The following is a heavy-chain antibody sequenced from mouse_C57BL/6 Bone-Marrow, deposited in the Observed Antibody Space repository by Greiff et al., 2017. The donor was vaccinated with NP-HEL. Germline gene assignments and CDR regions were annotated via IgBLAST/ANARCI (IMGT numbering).Heavy chain of an antibody. V-gene: IGHV1-61*01. CDR3: ARDGAGWFAY. D-gene: IGHD1-1*02. CDR2: IYPSDSET. CDR1: GYTFTSYW. Sequence: VQLQQPGAELVRPGSSVKLSCKASGYTFTSYWMDWVKQRPGQGLEWIGNIYPSDSETHYNQKFKDKATLTVDKSSSTAYMQLSSLTSEDSAVYCCARDGAGWFAYWGQGTLVTVSA. J-gene: IGHJ3*01.